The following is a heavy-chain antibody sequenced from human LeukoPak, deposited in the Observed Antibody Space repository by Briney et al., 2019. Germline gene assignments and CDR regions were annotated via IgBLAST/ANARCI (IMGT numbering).Heavy chain of an antibody. CDR2: MNPNSGHT. D-gene: IGHD1-26*01. V-gene: IGHV1-8*01. CDR3: ARSIVGVRKRNDY. Sequence: ASVKVSCKASGYTFTSYDIIWVRQASGQGLEWMGWMNPNSGHTGYAQKFQGRVTMTRTTSISTAYMELTSLTSEDSAVYYCARSIVGVRKRNDYWGQGTLVTVSS. CDR1: GYTFTSYD. J-gene: IGHJ4*02.